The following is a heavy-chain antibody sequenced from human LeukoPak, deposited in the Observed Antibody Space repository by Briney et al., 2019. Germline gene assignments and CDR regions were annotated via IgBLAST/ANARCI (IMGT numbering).Heavy chain of an antibody. V-gene: IGHV3-33*01. CDR3: ARRYSYGIFDY. CDR2: IWYDGSNK. D-gene: IGHD5-18*01. Sequence: PGGSLRLSCAASGFTFSSYGMHWVRQAPGKGLEWVAVIWYDGSNKYYADSVKGRFTISRDNSKNTLYLQMNSLRAEDTAVYYCARRYSYGIFDYWGQGTLVTVSS. CDR1: GFTFSSYG. J-gene: IGHJ4*02.